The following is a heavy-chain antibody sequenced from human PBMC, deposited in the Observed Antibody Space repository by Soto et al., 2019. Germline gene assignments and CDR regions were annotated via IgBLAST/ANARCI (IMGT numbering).Heavy chain of an antibody. D-gene: IGHD1-26*01. CDR2: IYYSGST. V-gene: IGHV4-39*01. CDR3: ARHGTLLIDY. J-gene: IGHJ4*02. Sequence: PSETLSLTCTVSGGSISSSSYYWGWIRQPPGKGLEWIGSIYYSGSTYYNPSLKSRVTISVDTSKNQFSLKLSSVTAADTAVYYCARHGTLLIDYWGQGTPVTVSS. CDR1: GGSISSSSYY.